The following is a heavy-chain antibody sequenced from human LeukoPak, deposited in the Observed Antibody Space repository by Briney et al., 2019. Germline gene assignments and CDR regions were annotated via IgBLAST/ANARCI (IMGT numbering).Heavy chain of an antibody. Sequence: GRSLRLSCAASGFTFSSYAMSWVRQAPGKGLEWVSAISGSGGSTYYADSVKGRFTISRDNSKNTLYLQMNSLRAEDTAVYYCATMDGDYGDLKHWGQGTLATVSS. CDR2: ISGSGGST. J-gene: IGHJ1*01. CDR3: ATMDGDYGDLKH. D-gene: IGHD4-17*01. CDR1: GFTFSSYA. V-gene: IGHV3-23*01.